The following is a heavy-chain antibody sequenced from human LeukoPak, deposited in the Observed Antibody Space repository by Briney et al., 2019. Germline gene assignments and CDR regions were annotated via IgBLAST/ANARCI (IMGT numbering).Heavy chain of an antibody. CDR1: GFTFSSYS. Sequence: GSLRLSCAASGFTFSSYSMNWVRQAPGKGLEWASSISSSSSYIYYADSVKGRFTISRDNAKNSLYLQMNSLRAEDTAVYYCARDTYYDSSGTYYFDYWGQGTLVTVSS. J-gene: IGHJ4*02. CDR3: ARDTYYDSSGTYYFDY. V-gene: IGHV3-21*01. D-gene: IGHD3-22*01. CDR2: ISSSSSYI.